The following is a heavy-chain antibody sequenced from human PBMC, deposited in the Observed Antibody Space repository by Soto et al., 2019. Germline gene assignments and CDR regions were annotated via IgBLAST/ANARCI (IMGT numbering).Heavy chain of an antibody. CDR1: GGSVSGHY. J-gene: IGHJ3*02. D-gene: IGHD6-6*01. CDR2: IDQSGNT. CDR3: SRSSI. Sequence: QVQVQQWGAGLLKPSETLSLTCDVYGGSVSGHYWNWIRQPPGGGLEWIGKIDQSGNTNYNPSLKSRVTISLDTSKNQFSLNLSSATAADTAVYYCSRSSIWGQGTMVTVSS. V-gene: IGHV4-34*01.